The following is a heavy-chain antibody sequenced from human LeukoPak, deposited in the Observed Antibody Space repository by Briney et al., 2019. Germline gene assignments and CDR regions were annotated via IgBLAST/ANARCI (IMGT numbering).Heavy chain of an antibody. CDR3: ARRPDYGDYWYFDL. Sequence: SETLSLTCTVSGGSISSYYWSWIRQPPGKGLEWIGHIYYSGSTNYNPSLKSRVTISVDTSKDQFSLKLSSVTAADTAVYYCARRPDYGDYWYFDLWGRGTLVTVSS. CDR1: GGSISSYY. J-gene: IGHJ2*01. D-gene: IGHD4-17*01. CDR2: IYYSGST. V-gene: IGHV4-59*08.